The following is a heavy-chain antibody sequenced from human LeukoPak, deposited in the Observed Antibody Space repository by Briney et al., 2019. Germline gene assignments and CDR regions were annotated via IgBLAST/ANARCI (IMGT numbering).Heavy chain of an antibody. CDR3: ARDIGRDYYYGMDV. CDR2: IWYDGSNK. D-gene: IGHD1-26*01. Sequence: GRSLRLSCAASGFTFSSYGMHWVRQAPGKGLEWVAVIWYDGSNKYDADSVKGRFTTSRDNSKNTLYLQMNSLRAEDTAVYYCARDIGRDYYYGMDVWGQGTTVTVSS. J-gene: IGHJ6*02. V-gene: IGHV3-33*01. CDR1: GFTFSSYG.